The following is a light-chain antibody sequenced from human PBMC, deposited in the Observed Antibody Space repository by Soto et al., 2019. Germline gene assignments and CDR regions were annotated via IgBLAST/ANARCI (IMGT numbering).Light chain of an antibody. CDR3: QQYNNWSWT. J-gene: IGKJ1*01. Sequence: EIVMTQSPATLSVSPGERATLSCRASQSISSNLAWYQQKPGQAPRPLIYGASTRATGIPARFSGSGSGTEFTLTISSLQSEDFAVYYCQQYNNWSWTFGLGTKVEIK. CDR1: QSISSN. CDR2: GAS. V-gene: IGKV3-15*01.